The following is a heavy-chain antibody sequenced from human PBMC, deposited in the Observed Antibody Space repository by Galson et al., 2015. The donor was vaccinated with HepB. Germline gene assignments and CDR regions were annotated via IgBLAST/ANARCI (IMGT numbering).Heavy chain of an antibody. J-gene: IGHJ6*03. D-gene: IGHD2-2*01. Sequence: SVKVSCKASGGTFSSYAISWVRQAPGQGLEWMGGIIPILGTANYAQKFQGRVTITADESTSTAYMELSSLRSEDTAVYYCARERGVYCSSTSCSNSGSVLDYYMDVWGKGTTVTVSS. CDR1: GGTFSSYA. CDR3: ARERGVYCSSTSCSNSGSVLDYYMDV. V-gene: IGHV1-69*13. CDR2: IIPILGTA.